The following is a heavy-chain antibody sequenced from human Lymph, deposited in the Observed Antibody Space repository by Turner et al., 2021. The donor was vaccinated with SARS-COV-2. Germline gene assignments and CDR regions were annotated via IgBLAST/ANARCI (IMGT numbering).Heavy chain of an antibody. CDR1: GFTFSSYA. Sequence: QVQLVESVGGVVQPGRSLRLSCAASGFTFSSYAMHWVRQAPGKGLEWVAVISFDGSNKNYADSVKGRFPISRDNSKNTLYLQMNSLSAEDTAVYYCARDDREFWSGYYTHYYYYGMDVWGQGTTVTVSS. CDR2: ISFDGSNK. J-gene: IGHJ6*02. D-gene: IGHD3-3*01. V-gene: IGHV3-30*04. CDR3: ARDDREFWSGYYTHYYYYGMDV.